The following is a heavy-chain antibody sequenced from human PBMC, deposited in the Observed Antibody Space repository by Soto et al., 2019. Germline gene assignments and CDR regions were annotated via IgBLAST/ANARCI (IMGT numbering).Heavy chain of an antibody. D-gene: IGHD3-3*01. CDR2: VYHSGRS. Sequence: SETLSLTCDVSGYSISSGYYWGWLRQPPGKGLEWLGGVYHSGRSQYDPSLKTRVTISVDTSENQFSLKLTSVTAADTAVYYCARISPHQYDNSGYYSPTYYFDSWSQGSLVTVSS. V-gene: IGHV4-38-2*01. CDR3: ARISPHQYDNSGYYSPTYYFDS. J-gene: IGHJ4*02. CDR1: GYSISSGYY.